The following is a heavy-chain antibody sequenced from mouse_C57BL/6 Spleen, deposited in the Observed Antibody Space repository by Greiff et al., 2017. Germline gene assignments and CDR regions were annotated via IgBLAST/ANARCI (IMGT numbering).Heavy chain of an antibody. V-gene: IGHV1-72*01. Sequence: QVQLQQPGAELVKPGASVKLSCKASGYTFTSYWMHWVKQRPGRGLEWIGRIDPNSGGTEYYEKFTSKAKLTVDKPYSTAYMQLSSLTSEDSAVYYCASSYDGYYVWFAYWGQGTLVTVSA. D-gene: IGHD2-3*01. CDR1: GYTFTSYW. CDR3: ASSYDGYYVWFAY. CDR2: IDPNSGGT. J-gene: IGHJ3*01.